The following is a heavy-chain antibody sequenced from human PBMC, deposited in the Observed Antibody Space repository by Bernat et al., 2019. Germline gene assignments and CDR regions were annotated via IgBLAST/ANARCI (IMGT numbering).Heavy chain of an antibody. CDR3: ASQAAVADLYYYYYMDV. J-gene: IGHJ6*03. Sequence: EVQLLESGGGLVQPGGSLRLSCAASGFTFSSYAMSWVRQAPGKGLEWVSAISGSGGSTYYADSVKGRFTISRDNSKNTLYLQMNSLRAEDTAVYYCASQAAVADLYYYYYMDVWGKGTTVTVSS. D-gene: IGHD6-19*01. V-gene: IGHV3-23*01. CDR1: GFTFSSYA. CDR2: ISGSGGST.